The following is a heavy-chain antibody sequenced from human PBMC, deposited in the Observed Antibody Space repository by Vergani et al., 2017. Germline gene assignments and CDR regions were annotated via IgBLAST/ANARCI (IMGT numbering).Heavy chain of an antibody. Sequence: QVQLQESGPGLVKPSETLSLTCTVSGDSISSRNCYWGWIRQPPGKGLEWIGSLFYGATAYYNPSLESRVIISIVTSKNQFSLRLSSVTAADTAVYYCARERSGPTKSSFDYWGQGTLVTVSS. CDR3: ARERSGPTKSSFDY. J-gene: IGHJ4*02. D-gene: IGHD5-12*01. CDR2: LFYGATA. V-gene: IGHV4-39*02. CDR1: GDSISSRNCY.